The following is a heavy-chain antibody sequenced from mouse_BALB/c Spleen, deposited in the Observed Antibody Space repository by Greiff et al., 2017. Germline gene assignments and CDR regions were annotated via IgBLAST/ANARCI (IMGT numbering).Heavy chain of an antibody. CDR2: ISSGGSYT. D-gene: IGHD2-10*02. Sequence: DVKLVESGGDLVKPGGSLKLSCAASGFTFSSYGMSWVRQTPDKRLEWVATISSGGSYTYYPDSVKGRFTISRDNAKNTLYLQMSSLKSEDTAMYYCARHEYGNYEGVAWFAYWGQGTLVTVSA. V-gene: IGHV5-6*02. CDR3: ARHEYGNYEGVAWFAY. CDR1: GFTFSSYG. J-gene: IGHJ3*01.